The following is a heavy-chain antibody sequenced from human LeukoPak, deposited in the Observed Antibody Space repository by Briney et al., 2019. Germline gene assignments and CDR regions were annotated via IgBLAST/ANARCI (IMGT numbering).Heavy chain of an antibody. CDR3: SRQGKGDGFDI. CDR1: GFTFSSYS. V-gene: IGHV3-21*04. CDR2: ISSSSSYI. J-gene: IGHJ3*02. Sequence: GGSLRLSCAASGFTFSSYSMNWVRQAPGKGLEWVSSISSSSSYIYYADSVKGRFTISRDNAKNSLYLQMNSLRAEDTAVYYCSRQGKGDGFDIWGQGTTVTVSS.